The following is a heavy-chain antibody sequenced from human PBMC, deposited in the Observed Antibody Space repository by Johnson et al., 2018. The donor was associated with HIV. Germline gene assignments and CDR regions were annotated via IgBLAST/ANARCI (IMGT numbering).Heavy chain of an antibody. V-gene: IGHV3-11*04. D-gene: IGHD5-12*01. CDR1: GFTFSDCY. CDR2: IKSSDSPA. J-gene: IGHJ3*02. CDR3: ARGGYWATTIAYRGDDSFDI. Sequence: VQVVESGGDSVKPGGSLRLSCAASGFTFSDCYMRWIRQAPGKRLEWVSHIKSSDSPAYYADSVKGRFTISRDNAKNSLDVHMSSLRAEDTAVYYCARGGYWATTIAYRGDDSFDIWGQGTMVTVSS.